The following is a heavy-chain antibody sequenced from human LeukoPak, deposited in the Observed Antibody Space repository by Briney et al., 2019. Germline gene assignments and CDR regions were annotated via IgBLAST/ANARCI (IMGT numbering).Heavy chain of an antibody. CDR1: GGSISSYY. CDR3: ARSRRAAEYSSSSSRNYFDY. Sequence: SETLSLTCTVSGGSISSYYWSWIRQPPGKGLEWIGYIYYSGSTNYNPSHKSRVTISVDTSKNQFSLKLSSVTAADTAVYYCARSRRAAEYSSSSSRNYFDYWGQGTLVTVSS. CDR2: IYYSGST. V-gene: IGHV4-59*08. D-gene: IGHD6-6*01. J-gene: IGHJ4*02.